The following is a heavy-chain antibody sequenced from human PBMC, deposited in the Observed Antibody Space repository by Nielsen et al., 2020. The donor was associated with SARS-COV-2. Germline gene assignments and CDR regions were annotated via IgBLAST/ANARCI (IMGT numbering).Heavy chain of an antibody. CDR2: MSYDGNIQ. CDR1: GFSFSTYA. D-gene: IGHD6-19*01. V-gene: IGHV3-30-3*01. Sequence: GESLKISCAASGFSFSTYAMHWVRQAPGKGLEWVAVMSYDGNIQYCADSVKGRFTISRDNSKDTLYLQMNNLKGEDTALYYCAKDIEQWLLVDGYRRFDPWGQGTLVTVSS. J-gene: IGHJ5*02. CDR3: AKDIEQWLLVDGYRRFDP.